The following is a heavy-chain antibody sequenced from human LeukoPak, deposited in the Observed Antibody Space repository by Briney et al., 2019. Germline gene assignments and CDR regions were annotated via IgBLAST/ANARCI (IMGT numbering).Heavy chain of an antibody. J-gene: IGHJ3*02. CDR1: GFTFSSYG. V-gene: IGHV3-30*18. CDR2: ISYDGSNK. D-gene: IGHD4-17*01. CDR3: AKDIRVATVTTGAAFDI. Sequence: GGSLRLSCAASGFTFSSYGMHWVRQAPGKGLEWVAVISYDGSNKYYADSVKGRFTISRDNSKNTLYLQMNSLRAEDTALYYCAKDIRVATVTTGAAFDIWGQGTMVTVSS.